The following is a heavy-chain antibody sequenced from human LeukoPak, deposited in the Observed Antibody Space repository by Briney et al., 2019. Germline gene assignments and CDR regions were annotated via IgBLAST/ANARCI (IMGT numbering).Heavy chain of an antibody. CDR2: IIPIVAKP. D-gene: IGHD3-22*01. V-gene: IGHV1-69*04. J-gene: IGHJ3*02. CDR3: ARAGDYYYDSSAYYDRFGAFDI. Sequence: GASVKVSCKASGGIFSRFAVSWVRQAPGQGLEWMGRIIPIVAKPKYAQKFQGRVTITADKSTSTAYMDLTGLRSEDTAVYYCARAGDYYYDSSAYYDRFGAFDIWGQGTMVTVSS. CDR1: GGIFSRFA.